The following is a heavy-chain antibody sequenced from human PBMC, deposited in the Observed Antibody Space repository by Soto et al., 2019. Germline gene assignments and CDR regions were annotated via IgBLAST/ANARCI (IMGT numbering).Heavy chain of an antibody. D-gene: IGHD3-22*01. CDR3: AKAGYYDSSGYSGYFQH. CDR1: GFTFSSYG. J-gene: IGHJ1*01. Sequence: QVQLVESGGGVVQPGRSLRLSCAASGFTFSSYGMHWVRQAPGTGLEWVAVISYDGSNKYYADSVKGRFTISRDNSKNTLYLQMNSLRAEDTAVYYCAKAGYYDSSGYSGYFQHWGQGTLVTVSS. V-gene: IGHV3-30*18. CDR2: ISYDGSNK.